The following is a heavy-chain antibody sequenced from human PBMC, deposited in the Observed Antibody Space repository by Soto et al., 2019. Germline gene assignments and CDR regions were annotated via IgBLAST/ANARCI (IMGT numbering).Heavy chain of an antibody. D-gene: IGHD3-9*01. CDR1: GFTFSSYG. CDR2: ISYDGSNK. Sequence: PGGSLRLSCAASGFTFSSYGMHWVRQAPGKGLEWVAVISYDGSNKYYADTVKGRFTISRDNSKNTLYLQMNSLRAEDTAVYYCAKNYDILTGYYIGPPYYYYGMDVWGQGTTVTVSS. CDR3: AKNYDILTGYYIGPPYYYYGMDV. V-gene: IGHV3-30*18. J-gene: IGHJ6*02.